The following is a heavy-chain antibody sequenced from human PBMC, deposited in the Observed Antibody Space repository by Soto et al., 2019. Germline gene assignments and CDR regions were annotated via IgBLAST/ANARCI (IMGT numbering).Heavy chain of an antibody. CDR1: GYTFVAFD. Sequence: QVQLVQSGAEVKKPGASVKVSCKASGYTFVAFDIAWVRQASGQGLEWVGWVNPDTGDTAYKREFQGRLSMTXXXXXNXXXXXXXXXXXXXXXXXXXXXXXXXXXTPGDDYWGQGTLVTVSP. V-gene: IGHV1-8*01. CDR2: VNPDTGDT. J-gene: IGHJ4*02. CDR3: XXXXXXXXTPGDDY. D-gene: IGHD2-15*01.